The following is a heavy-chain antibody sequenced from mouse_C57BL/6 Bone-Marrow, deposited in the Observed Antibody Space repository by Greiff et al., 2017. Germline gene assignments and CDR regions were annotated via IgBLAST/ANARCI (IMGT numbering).Heavy chain of an antibody. CDR3: ARQGWLLLAWFAY. D-gene: IGHD2-3*01. J-gene: IGHJ3*01. CDR1: GYTFTSYG. CDR2: IYPRSGNT. Sequence: QVQLQQSGAELARPGASVKMSCKASGYTFTSYGISWVKQRTGQGLEWIGEIYPRSGNTYYNEKFKGKATLTADKSSSTAYMELRSLTSEDSAVXVCARQGWLLLAWFAYWGQGTLVTVSA. V-gene: IGHV1-81*01.